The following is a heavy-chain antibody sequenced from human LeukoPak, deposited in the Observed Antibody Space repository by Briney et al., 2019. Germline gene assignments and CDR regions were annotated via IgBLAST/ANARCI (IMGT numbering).Heavy chain of an antibody. J-gene: IGHJ4*02. Sequence: SETLSLTCTVSGYSISSGYYWGWIRQPPGKGLEWIGSIYHSGSTYYNPSLKSRVTISVDTSKNQFSLKLGSVTAADTAVYYCARVTTVTTSDWGQGTLVTVSS. CDR3: ARVTTVTTSD. CDR2: IYHSGST. CDR1: GYSISSGYY. V-gene: IGHV4-38-2*02. D-gene: IGHD4-17*01.